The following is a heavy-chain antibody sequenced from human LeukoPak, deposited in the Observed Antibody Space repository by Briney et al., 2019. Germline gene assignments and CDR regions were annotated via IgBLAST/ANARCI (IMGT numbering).Heavy chain of an antibody. CDR2: ISGSGDRT. D-gene: IGHD6-6*01. J-gene: IGHJ4*02. CDR3: ARVGSSSWDFDY. V-gene: IGHV3-23*01. Sequence: GSLRLSCAASGFTFNNYAMSWVRQAPGKGLEWVSGISGSGDRTYYPDSVKGRFTISRDNSKNTLSLQMNSLRVDDTAVYYCARVGSSSWDFDYWGQGTLVTVSS. CDR1: GFTFNNYA.